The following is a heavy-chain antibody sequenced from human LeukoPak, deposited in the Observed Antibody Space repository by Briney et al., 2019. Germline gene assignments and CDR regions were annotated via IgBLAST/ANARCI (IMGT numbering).Heavy chain of an antibody. CDR2: ISWNSNSM. D-gene: IGHD3-10*01. CDR1: GFTFSSYG. CDR3: AKDQATYGSGASFDY. V-gene: IGHV3-9*01. J-gene: IGHJ4*02. Sequence: GGSLRLSCAASGFTFSSYGMHWVRQAPGKGLEWVSGISWNSNSMGYADSVKGRFTISRDNAKNSLYLQMNSLRAEDTALYYCAKDQATYGSGASFDYWGQGTLVTVSS.